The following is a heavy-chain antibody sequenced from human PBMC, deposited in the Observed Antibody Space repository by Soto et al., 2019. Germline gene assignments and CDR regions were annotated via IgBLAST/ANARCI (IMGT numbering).Heavy chain of an antibody. CDR3: ARDRMNYYDSSGYYPY. J-gene: IGHJ4*02. Sequence: GGSLRLSCAASGFGFSTHALSWVRQAPGKGLEWLSSITNTGITTHYADSVKGRFTISRDNAKNSLYLQMNSQRAEDTAVYYCARDRMNYYDSSGYYPYWGQGTLVTVSS. CDR2: ITNTGITT. CDR1: GFGFSTHA. D-gene: IGHD3-22*01. V-gene: IGHV3-21*01.